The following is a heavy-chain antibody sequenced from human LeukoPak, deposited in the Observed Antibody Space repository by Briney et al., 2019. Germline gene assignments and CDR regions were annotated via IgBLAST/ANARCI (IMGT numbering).Heavy chain of an antibody. Sequence: ASVKVSCKASGYTFTSYGISWVRQAPGQGLEWMGWISAYNGNTNYAQKLQGRVTMTTDTSTSTAYMELRSLRSDDTAVYYCAAESTTVTTGAFDYWGQGTLVTVSS. J-gene: IGHJ4*02. CDR1: GYTFTSYG. CDR2: ISAYNGNT. D-gene: IGHD4-17*01. CDR3: AAESTTVTTGAFDY. V-gene: IGHV1-18*01.